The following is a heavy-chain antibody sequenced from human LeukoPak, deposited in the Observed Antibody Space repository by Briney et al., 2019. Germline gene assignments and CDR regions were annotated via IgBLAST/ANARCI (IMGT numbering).Heavy chain of an antibody. J-gene: IGHJ5*02. D-gene: IGHD6-13*01. CDR3: ARDPGGVIAAAGTTDWFDP. Sequence: ASVKVSCKASGYTFTGCYMHWVRHAPGQGLELMGWINPNSGGTNYAQKFQGRVTMTRDTSISTAYMELSRLRSDDTAVYYCARDPGGVIAAAGTTDWFDPWGQGTLVTVSS. CDR2: INPNSGGT. V-gene: IGHV1-2*02. CDR1: GYTFTGCY.